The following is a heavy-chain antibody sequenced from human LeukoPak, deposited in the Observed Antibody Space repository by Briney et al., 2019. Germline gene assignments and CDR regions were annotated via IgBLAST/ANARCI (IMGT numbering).Heavy chain of an antibody. Sequence: PGGSLRLSCAASGITFTNAWMSWVRQAPGKGLERVGRIKSKPDGATTDYAAPVKGRFTISRDDSKNTLYLHMNSLKTEDTAVYYCTSVGYSDYVAAFWGQGTLVTVSS. J-gene: IGHJ4*02. CDR3: TSVGYSDYVAAF. D-gene: IGHD5-12*01. CDR2: IKSKPDGATT. V-gene: IGHV3-15*01. CDR1: GITFTNAW.